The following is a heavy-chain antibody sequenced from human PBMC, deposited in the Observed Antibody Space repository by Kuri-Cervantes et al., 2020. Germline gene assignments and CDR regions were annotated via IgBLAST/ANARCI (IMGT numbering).Heavy chain of an antibody. Sequence: GGSLRLSCAASGFTFSIAWMSWVRRTPGKGLEWVGRVKSKADGGTTEYAAPVQGRCAISRDDSKNTLYLQMNSLQTEDTAVYYCATAVPNTNGWYSYFDYWGRGTLVTVSS. CDR1: GFTFSIAW. J-gene: IGHJ4*02. V-gene: IGHV3-15*01. CDR2: VKSKADGGTT. D-gene: IGHD6-19*01. CDR3: ATAVPNTNGWYSYFDY.